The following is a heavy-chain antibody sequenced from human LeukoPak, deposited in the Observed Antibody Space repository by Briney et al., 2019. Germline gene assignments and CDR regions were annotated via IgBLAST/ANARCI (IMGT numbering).Heavy chain of an antibody. Sequence: SETLSLTCTVSGGSISSSSYYWGWIRQPPGKGLEWIGSIYYSGSTYYNPSLKSRVTISVDTSKNQFSLKLSSVTAADTAVYYCARGADYDFWSGYDDWFDPWGQGTLVTVSS. V-gene: IGHV4-39*01. D-gene: IGHD3-3*01. CDR1: GGSISSSSYY. CDR3: ARGADYDFWSGYDDWFDP. CDR2: IYYSGST. J-gene: IGHJ5*02.